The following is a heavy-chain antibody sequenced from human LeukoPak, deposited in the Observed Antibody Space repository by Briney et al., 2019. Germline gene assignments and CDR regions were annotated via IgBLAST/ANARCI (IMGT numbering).Heavy chain of an antibody. V-gene: IGHV4-39*01. CDR3: ARLPQGGSTYGPLDV. CDR1: GGSISSSTYY. CDR2: IYYSGRT. J-gene: IGHJ6*02. D-gene: IGHD5-18*01. Sequence: PSETLSLTCTVSGGSISSSTYYWGWIRQPPGKGLEWIGRIYYSGRTDYNPSLKSRVAISVDTSKNQFSLRLSSVTAADTAVYYCARLPQGGSTYGPLDVWGQGTTVTVSS.